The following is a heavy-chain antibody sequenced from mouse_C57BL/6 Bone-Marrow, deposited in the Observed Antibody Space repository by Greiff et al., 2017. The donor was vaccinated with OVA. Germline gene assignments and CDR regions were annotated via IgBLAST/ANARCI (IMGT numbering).Heavy chain of an antibody. J-gene: IGHJ4*01. CDR3: ASLGYYAMDY. Sequence: VQLKQSGPELVKPGASVKLSCKASGYSFTDYNMNWVKQSTGKSLEWIGVINPNYGTTSYNQKFKGKATLTVDQSSSTAYMQLNGLTSEDSAVYYCASLGYYAMDYWGQGTSVTVSS. CDR2: INPNYGTT. V-gene: IGHV1-39*01. CDR1: GYSFTDYN.